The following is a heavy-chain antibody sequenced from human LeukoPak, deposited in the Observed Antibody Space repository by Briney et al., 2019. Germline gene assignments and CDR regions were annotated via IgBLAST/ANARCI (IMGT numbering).Heavy chain of an antibody. V-gene: IGHV4-34*01. D-gene: IGHD3-10*01. CDR1: RGSFSGYY. CDR2: INHSGNT. CDR3: ARGVRYYGSGSYYQDFFFDY. Sequence: SETLSLTCAVYRGSFSGYYWSWIRQPPGKGLEWSGEINHSGNTNYNPSLKSRVTISVDTSKKQFYLKLSSVTAADTAVYYCARGVRYYGSGSYYQDFFFDYWGQGTLVTVSS. J-gene: IGHJ4*02.